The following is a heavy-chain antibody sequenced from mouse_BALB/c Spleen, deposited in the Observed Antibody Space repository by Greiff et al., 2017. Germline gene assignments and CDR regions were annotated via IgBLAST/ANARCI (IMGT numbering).Heavy chain of an antibody. J-gene: IGHJ3*01. Sequence: EVKLVESGGGLVQPGGSRKLSCAASGFTFSSFGMHWVRQAPEKGLEWVAYISSGSSTIYYADTVKGRFTISRDNPKNTLFLQMTSLRSEDTAMYYCAIFGLYWGQGTLVTVSA. CDR2: ISSGSSTI. V-gene: IGHV5-17*02. CDR1: GFTFSSFG. CDR3: AIFGLY.